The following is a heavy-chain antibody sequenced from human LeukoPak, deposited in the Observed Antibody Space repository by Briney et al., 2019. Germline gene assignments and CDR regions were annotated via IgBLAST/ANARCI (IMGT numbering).Heavy chain of an antibody. D-gene: IGHD1-1*01. Sequence: SETLSLTCAVYGGSFSGYYWSWIRQPPGKGLEWIGEINHSGSTNYNPSLKSRVTISVDTSKNQFSLKLSSVTAADTAVYYCARGGGWGNWNDAVDYWGQGTLVTVSS. CDR2: INHSGST. CDR1: GGSFSGYY. J-gene: IGHJ4*02. CDR3: ARGGGWGNWNDAVDY. V-gene: IGHV4-34*01.